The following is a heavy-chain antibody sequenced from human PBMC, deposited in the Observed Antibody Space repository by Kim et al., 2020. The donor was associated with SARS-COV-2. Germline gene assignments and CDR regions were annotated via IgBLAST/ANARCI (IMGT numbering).Heavy chain of an antibody. J-gene: IGHJ4*02. D-gene: IGHD6-19*01. Sequence: GDSVKGRFTISRDNAKNTLYLQMNSLRAEDTDVYYCARRQFTSGWYYFDYWGQGTLVTVSS. V-gene: IGHV3-74*01. CDR3: ARRQFTSGWYYFDY.